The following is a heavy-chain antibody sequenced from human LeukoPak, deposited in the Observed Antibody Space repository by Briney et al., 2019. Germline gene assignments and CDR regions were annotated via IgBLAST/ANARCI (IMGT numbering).Heavy chain of an antibody. J-gene: IGHJ4*02. V-gene: IGHV3-7*03. D-gene: IGHD1-14*01. CDR2: IKQDGSEK. CDR3: ARAGGTSWGDY. Sequence: PGGSLRFSCAASGFIFRDYWMIWVRQAPGKGLEWVASIKQDGSEKQYVGSVRGRFTISRDNAKNSLYLQMNSLRGDDTAVYYCARAGGTSWGDYWGQGSLVTVSS. CDR1: GFIFRDYW.